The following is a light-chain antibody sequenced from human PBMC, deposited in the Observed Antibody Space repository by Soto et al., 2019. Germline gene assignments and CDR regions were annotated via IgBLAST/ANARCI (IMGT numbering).Light chain of an antibody. J-gene: IGKJ4*01. V-gene: IGKV3-15*01. CDR1: QSISGS. Sequence: EIVITQSPPTLSVSPGERATLSCRASQSISGSLAWYQQKPGQAPRLLIYGASTRATGVPARFSGSGSGTEFTLTIRSLQSEDFAAYYCQQYNDWPLLTFGGGTKVDIK. CDR2: GAS. CDR3: QQYNDWPLLT.